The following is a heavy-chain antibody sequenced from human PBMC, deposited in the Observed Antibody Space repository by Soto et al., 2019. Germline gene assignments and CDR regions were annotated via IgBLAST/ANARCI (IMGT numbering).Heavy chain of an antibody. D-gene: IGHD2-8*01. Sequence: GGSLRLSCAASGFTFSSYAMSWVRQAPGKGLEWVSAISGSGGSTYYADSVKGRFTISRDNSKNTLYLQMNSLRAEDTAVYYCAKQGLRVYATGGAFDIWGQGTMVTVSS. CDR1: GFTFSSYA. V-gene: IGHV3-23*01. J-gene: IGHJ3*02. CDR2: ISGSGGST. CDR3: AKQGLRVYATGGAFDI.